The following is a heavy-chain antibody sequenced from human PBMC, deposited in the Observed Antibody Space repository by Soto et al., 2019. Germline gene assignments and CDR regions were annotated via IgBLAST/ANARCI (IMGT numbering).Heavy chain of an antibody. CDR2: ISAYNGNT. D-gene: IGHD6-19*01. Sequence: QVQLVQSGAEVKKPGASVKVSCKASGYTFTSYGITWVRQAPGQGLEWMGWISAYNGNTNYAQKLQGRVTMTTDTSTSTAYMELRSLRSDDTAVYYGARGTNIAVTHVLGAYWGQGTLVTVSS. J-gene: IGHJ4*02. CDR3: ARGTNIAVTHVLGAY. CDR1: GYTFTSYG. V-gene: IGHV1-18*01.